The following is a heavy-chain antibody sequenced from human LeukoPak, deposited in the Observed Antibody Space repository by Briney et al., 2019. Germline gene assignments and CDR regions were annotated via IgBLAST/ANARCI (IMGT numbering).Heavy chain of an antibody. J-gene: IGHJ4*02. Sequence: SDTLSLTCTVSAGSMTNHYWTWIRQPAGRGLEWIGRLSTSRTRGTTAYNPSLKSRVAMSLDTSKNQFSLKLSSVTAADTAVYYWARGRFGYYDSSGPNPFDYWGQGTLVTVSS. CDR3: ARGRFGYYDSSGPNPFDY. V-gene: IGHV4-4*07. CDR2: LSTSRTRGTT. CDR1: AGSMTNHY. D-gene: IGHD3-22*01.